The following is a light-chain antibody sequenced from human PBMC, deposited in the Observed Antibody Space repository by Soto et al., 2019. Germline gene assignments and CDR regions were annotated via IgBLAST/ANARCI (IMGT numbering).Light chain of an antibody. CDR2: FGS. CDR3: MQALQSLN. Sequence: EIVITQSPLTLPVTPGDPASISFMSSQVLLYNNTYNYLDWYVQKPGQSPQLLIYFGSNRARGVPDRFSGSGSGIDFTLKINRVEAEDVGTYYCMQALQSLNFGQGTRLEIK. CDR1: QVLLYNNTYNY. V-gene: IGKV2-28*01. J-gene: IGKJ5*01.